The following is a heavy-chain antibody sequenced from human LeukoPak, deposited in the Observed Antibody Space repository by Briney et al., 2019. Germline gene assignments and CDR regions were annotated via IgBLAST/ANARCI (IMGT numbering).Heavy chain of an antibody. D-gene: IGHD3-22*01. J-gene: IGHJ4*02. V-gene: IGHV4-34*01. CDR2: INHSGST. CDR1: GGSFSGYY. CDR3: ARHDNPYYYDSSGYYLTSGFDY. Sequence: ETLSLTCAVSGGSFSGYYWSWIRQPSGKGLEWIGEINHSGSTNYNPSLKSRVTISVDTSKNQFSLKLSSVTAADTAVYYCARHDNPYYYDSSGYYLTSGFDYWGQGTLVTVSS.